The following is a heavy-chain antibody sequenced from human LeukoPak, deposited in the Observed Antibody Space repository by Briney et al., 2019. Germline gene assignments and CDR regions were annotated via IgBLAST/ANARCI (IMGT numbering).Heavy chain of an antibody. V-gene: IGHV3-21*01. Sequence: GGSLRLSCAASGFTFSSYSMNWVRQAPGKGLEGVSSISSSSSYIYYTDSVKGRFTISRDNAKNSLYLQMNSLRAEDTAVYYCARVQRGIAVALDYWGQGTLATVSS. J-gene: IGHJ4*02. CDR3: ARVQRGIAVALDY. CDR2: ISSSSSYI. CDR1: GFTFSSYS. D-gene: IGHD6-19*01.